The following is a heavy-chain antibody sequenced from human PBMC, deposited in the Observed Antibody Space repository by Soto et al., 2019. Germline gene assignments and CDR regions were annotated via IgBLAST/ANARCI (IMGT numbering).Heavy chain of an antibody. Sequence: QVQLQQWGAGLLKPSETLSLTCAVYGGSFSGYQWSWIRQTPGKGLEWIGEINDSGNSNYNPSLKSRVTIFLDTPKKQISLKLSSVTPADTAVYYCARGLILWFGELSRRGGYYYDMDVWGKGTTVIVSS. CDR2: INDSGNS. V-gene: IGHV4-34*01. CDR1: GGSFSGYQ. CDR3: ARGLILWFGELSRRGGYYYDMDV. J-gene: IGHJ6*03. D-gene: IGHD3-10*01.